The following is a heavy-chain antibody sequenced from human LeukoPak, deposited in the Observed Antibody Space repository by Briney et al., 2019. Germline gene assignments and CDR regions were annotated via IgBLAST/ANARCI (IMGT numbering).Heavy chain of an antibody. Sequence: GGSLRLSCAASGFIFNNYGLIWVRQAPGKGLEWVSAISNDGGGTQYADFVEGRFTISRDNSKNTLFLQMSSLRAEDTAVYYCAKGSSGYFADLWGQGTLVTVSS. CDR3: AKGSSGYFADL. J-gene: IGHJ5*02. D-gene: IGHD3-22*01. CDR2: ISNDGGGT. CDR1: GFIFNNYG. V-gene: IGHV3-23*01.